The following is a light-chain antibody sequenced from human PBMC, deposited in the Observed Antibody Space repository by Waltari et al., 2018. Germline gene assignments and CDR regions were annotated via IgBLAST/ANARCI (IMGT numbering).Light chain of an antibody. CDR3: SSYAGSNKLI. CDR2: EVD. CDR1: SSDIGAYKY. J-gene: IGLJ2*01. V-gene: IGLV2-8*01. Sequence: QSALTQPPSASGSPGQTVIISCTGTSSDIGAYKYVSWYQQIPGRAPALIIYEVDRRPPWVPDRFSVSKSGNTASPTVSGLQTEDECDYYCSSYAGSNKLIFGGVTKLTVL.